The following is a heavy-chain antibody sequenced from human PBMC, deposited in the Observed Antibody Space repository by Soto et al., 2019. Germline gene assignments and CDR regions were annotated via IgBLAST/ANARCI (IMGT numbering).Heavy chain of an antibody. CDR1: GFNFRSYW. V-gene: IGHV3-74*01. CDR2: SNSDGTNT. Sequence: GGSLRLSCAASGFNFRSYWIHWVRQAPGKGLMWVSHSNSDGTNTSYADSVKGRFTISRDNAKSTLFLQMNSLKTEDTAVYYCTTGIYYDILTGYHNVAYWGQGALVTVSS. J-gene: IGHJ4*02. D-gene: IGHD3-9*01. CDR3: TTGIYYDILTGYHNVAY.